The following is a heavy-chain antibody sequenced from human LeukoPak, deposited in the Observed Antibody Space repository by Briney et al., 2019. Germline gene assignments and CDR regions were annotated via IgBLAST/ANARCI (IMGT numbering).Heavy chain of an antibody. V-gene: IGHV4-4*07. CDR2: IYTSGST. J-gene: IGHJ4*02. D-gene: IGHD5-18*01. Sequence: NSSETLSLTCTVSGGSISSYYWSWIRQPAGKGLEWIGRIYTSGSTNYNPSLKSRVTMSVDTSKTQFSLKLSSVTAADTAVYYCARAGEYSYGAPFDYWGQGTLVTVSS. CDR3: ARAGEYSYGAPFDY. CDR1: GGSISSYY.